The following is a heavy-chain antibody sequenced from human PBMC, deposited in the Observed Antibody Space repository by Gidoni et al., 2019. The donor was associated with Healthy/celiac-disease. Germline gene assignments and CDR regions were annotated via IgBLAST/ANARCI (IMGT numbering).Heavy chain of an antibody. CDR2: ISWDGGST. Sequence: EVQLVESGGVVVQPGGSVRLSCAAAGFTLDDYNMPWVRQAPGKGLELLSLISWDGGSTYYADSVKGRFTISRDNSKNSLYLHMNSLRTEDTALYYCAKDIVLGYSSSWYVGWFDPWGQGTLVTVSS. D-gene: IGHD6-13*01. V-gene: IGHV3-43*01. CDR1: GFTLDDYN. CDR3: AKDIVLGYSSSWYVGWFDP. J-gene: IGHJ5*02.